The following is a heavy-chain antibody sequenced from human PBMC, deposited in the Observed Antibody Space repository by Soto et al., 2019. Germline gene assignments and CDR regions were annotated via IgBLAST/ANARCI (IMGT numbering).Heavy chain of an antibody. CDR2: IWYDGSNK. V-gene: IGHV3-33*01. D-gene: IGHD6-13*01. CDR3: ARGRDSSREYRWHYFDY. J-gene: IGHJ4*02. CDR1: GFTFSSYG. Sequence: QVQLVESGGGVVQPGRSLRLSCAASGFTFSSYGMHWVRQAPGKGLEWVAVIWYDGSNKYYADSVKGRFTISRDNSKNTLYLQMHSLRAEDTAVYYCARGRDSSREYRWHYFDYWGQGTLVTVSS.